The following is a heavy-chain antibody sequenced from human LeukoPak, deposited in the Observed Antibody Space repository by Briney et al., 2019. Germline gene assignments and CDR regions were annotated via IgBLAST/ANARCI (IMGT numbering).Heavy chain of an antibody. CDR1: GFTFSTYA. D-gene: IGHD1-26*01. J-gene: IGHJ4*02. CDR3: AKEIVGASRGVDY. CDR2: ISGSGGTP. V-gene: IGHV3-23*01. Sequence: PGGSLRLSCAASGFTFSTYAMRWPRRARGQGLEWVSTISGSGGTPYYVDSVKGRLILTRCNSKNKLYLQMNSRRAEDTAVYYCAKEIVGASRGVDYWGQGNLVTVS.